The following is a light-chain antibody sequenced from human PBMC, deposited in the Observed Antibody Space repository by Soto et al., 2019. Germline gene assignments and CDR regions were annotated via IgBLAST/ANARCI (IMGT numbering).Light chain of an antibody. CDR3: SSYTSSSTLGV. CDR1: SSVVVGYNY. CDR2: DVS. V-gene: IGLV2-14*01. Sequence: QSALTQPASVSGSPGQSITISCTGTSSVVVGYNYVSWYQQHPGKAPKLMIYDVSNRPSGVSNRFSGSKSGNTASLTISGLQAEDEADYYCSSYTSSSTLGVFGTGTKVTVL. J-gene: IGLJ1*01.